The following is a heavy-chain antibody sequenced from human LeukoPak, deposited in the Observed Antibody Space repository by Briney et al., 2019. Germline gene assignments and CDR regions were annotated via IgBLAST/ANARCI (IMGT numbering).Heavy chain of an antibody. CDR3: ARVALSGYYYMDY. V-gene: IGHV3-66*02. CDR2: MYSGGST. J-gene: IGHJ4*02. Sequence: GGSLRLSCAASGFTVSSNYMSWVRQAPGKGLEWVSVMYSGGSTYYADSVKGRFTISRDNSKNTLYLQMNSLRAEDTAVYYCARVALSGYYYMDYWGQGTLVTVSS. CDR1: GFTVSSNY. D-gene: IGHD3-3*01.